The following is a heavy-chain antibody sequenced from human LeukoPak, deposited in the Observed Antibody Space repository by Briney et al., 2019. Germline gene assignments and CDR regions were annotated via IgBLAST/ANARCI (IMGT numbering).Heavy chain of an antibody. D-gene: IGHD1-14*01. CDR1: GFTFSSYS. J-gene: IGHJ4*02. CDR3: ASPGAPTGFDY. V-gene: IGHV3-21*01. CDR2: ISSSSSYI. Sequence: GGSLRLSCAASGFTFSSYSMNWGRQAPGKGLEWVSSISSSSSYIYYADSVKGRFTISRDNAKNSLYLQMNSLRAEDTAVYYCASPGAPTGFDYWGQGTLVTVSS.